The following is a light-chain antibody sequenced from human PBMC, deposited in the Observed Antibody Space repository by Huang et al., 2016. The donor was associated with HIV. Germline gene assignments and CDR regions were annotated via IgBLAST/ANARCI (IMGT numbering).Light chain of an antibody. V-gene: IGKV2-28*01. CDR3: MQALESPR. CDR1: QSLLHNNGYNY. CDR2: LGS. J-gene: IGKJ2*01. Sequence: DIVMTQSPLSLSVTPGEPASISCRSSQSLLHNNGYNYLDWYRQKPGQSPQLLIYLGSNRASGVPDRFSGSGSGTDFTLKISRVEAEDVGVYYCMQALESPRFGQGTNLEIK.